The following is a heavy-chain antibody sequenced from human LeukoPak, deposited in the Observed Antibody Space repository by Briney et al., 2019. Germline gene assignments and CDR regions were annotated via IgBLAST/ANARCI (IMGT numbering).Heavy chain of an antibody. CDR2: ISSSGSTV. CDR1: GFTFSSYE. Sequence: GGSLRLSCAASGFTFSSYEMNWVRQAPGKGLEWVSYISSSGSTVYYADSVKGRFTISRDNAKNSLYLQTNSLRAEDTAVYYCARRALRYCSSTSCPAQYYGVDVWGKGTTVTVSS. CDR3: ARRALRYCSSTSCPAQYYGVDV. V-gene: IGHV3-48*03. J-gene: IGHJ6*04. D-gene: IGHD2-2*01.